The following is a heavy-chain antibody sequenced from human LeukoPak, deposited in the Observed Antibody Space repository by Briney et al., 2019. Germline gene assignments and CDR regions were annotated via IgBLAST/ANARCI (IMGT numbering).Heavy chain of an antibody. D-gene: IGHD2-21*02. CDR3: ARGESSDCTCIDY. V-gene: IGHV3-53*01. J-gene: IGHJ4*02. Sequence: GGSLRLSCAASGFTVSSRYMSWVRQAPGKGLEWVSVIHGDGSTYFADSVKGRFTISRDNSKNTLYLQMNSLRAEDTAVYYCARGESSDCTCIDYWGQGTLVSVSS. CDR1: GFTVSSRY. CDR2: IHGDGST.